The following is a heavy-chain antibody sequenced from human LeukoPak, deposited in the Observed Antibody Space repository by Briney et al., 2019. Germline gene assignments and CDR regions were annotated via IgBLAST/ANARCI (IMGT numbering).Heavy chain of an antibody. CDR2: ISAYNGNT. V-gene: IGHV1-18*01. D-gene: IGHD6-13*01. CDR3: ARDLGSSWYDAARPGGY. CDR1: GYTFTSYG. J-gene: IGHJ4*02. Sequence: ASVKVSCKASGYTFTSYGISWVRQAPGQGLEWMGWISAYNGNTNYAQKLQGRVTMTTDTSTSTAYRELRSLRSDDTAVYYCARDLGSSWYDAARPGGYWGQGTLVTVSS.